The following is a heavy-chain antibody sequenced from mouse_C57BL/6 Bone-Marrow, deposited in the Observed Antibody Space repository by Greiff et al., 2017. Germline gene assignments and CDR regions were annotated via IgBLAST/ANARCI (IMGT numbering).Heavy chain of an antibody. J-gene: IGHJ2*01. CDR2: ISSGGSYI. D-gene: IGHD1-1*01. Sequence: EVKLLESGGDLVKPGASLKLSCAASGFTFTSYGMSWVRQTPDKRLEWVANISSGGSYIYYPDSVKGRVTISRDNAKNTLYLKMSSLKSEDTAMYFCARGPTVRDGYWDQGTALTVSS. CDR3: ARGPTVRDGY. CDR1: GFTFTSYG. V-gene: IGHV5-6*01.